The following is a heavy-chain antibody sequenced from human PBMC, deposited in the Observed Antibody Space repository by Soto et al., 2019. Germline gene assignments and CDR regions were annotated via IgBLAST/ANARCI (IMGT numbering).Heavy chain of an antibody. CDR1: GFTFSSYA. D-gene: IGHD2-15*01. CDR3: ARSIASLGWYFDL. CDR2: ISNDGRND. Sequence: QVQLVESGGGVVQPGRSLRLSCADSGFTFSSYAMHWVRQSPGNGLEWVAGISNDGRNDYYADSVKDRFTISRDNSKSWLCLQMNRLRVDEVTAIYYCARSIASLGWYFDLWGRGTPVTVSS. V-gene: IGHV3-30*04. J-gene: IGHJ2*01.